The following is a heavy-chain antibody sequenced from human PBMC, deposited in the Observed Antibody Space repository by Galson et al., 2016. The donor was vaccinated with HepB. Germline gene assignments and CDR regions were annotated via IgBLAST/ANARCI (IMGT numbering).Heavy chain of an antibody. V-gene: IGHV1-69*13. CDR3: AREVGGVYNWSPTSYFYYGMDV. Sequence: SVKVSCKASGGTFSTYAISWVRQAPGQGLEWMGGIVPVSDTPIVAQKFQGRVTITADESTNTAYMELSSLKSGDTAVYYCAREVGGVYNWSPTSYFYYGMDVWGLGTTVTVSS. D-gene: IGHD1-20*01. J-gene: IGHJ6*02. CDR1: GGTFSTYA. CDR2: IVPVSDTP.